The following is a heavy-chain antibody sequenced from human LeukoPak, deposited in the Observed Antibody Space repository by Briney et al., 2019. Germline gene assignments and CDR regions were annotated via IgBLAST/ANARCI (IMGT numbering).Heavy chain of an antibody. D-gene: IGHD2-15*01. V-gene: IGHV3-23*01. J-gene: IGHJ4*02. CDR1: GFTFSNYG. CDR3: AKGRGYCSGGSCYSDY. CDR2: ITGIVNST. Sequence: PGGSLRLSCAASGFTFSNYGMSWVRQAPGKGLEWVSTITGIVNSTFYADSVKRRFTISRDHSKNTLYLQMNSLRAEDTAVYYCAKGRGYCSGGSCYSDYWGQGTLVTVSS.